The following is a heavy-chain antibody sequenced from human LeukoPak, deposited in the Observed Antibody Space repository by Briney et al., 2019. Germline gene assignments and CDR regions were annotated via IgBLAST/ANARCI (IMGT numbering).Heavy chain of an antibody. J-gene: IGHJ6*02. CDR1: GGSFSGYY. D-gene: IGHD3-22*01. CDR3: ARGGLGVVITRDYYYYGMDV. Sequence: PSETLSLTCAVYGGSFSGYYWSWIRQPPGKGLEWIGYIYYSGSTYYNPSLKSRVTISVDTSKNQFSLKLSSVTAADTAVYYCARGGLGVVITRDYYYYGMDVWGQGTTVTVSS. CDR2: IYYSGST. V-gene: IGHV4-30-4*01.